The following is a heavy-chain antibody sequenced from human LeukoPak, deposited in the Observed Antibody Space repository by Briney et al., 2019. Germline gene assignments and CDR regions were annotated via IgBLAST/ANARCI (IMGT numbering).Heavy chain of an antibody. CDR1: GLTFSTYW. D-gene: IGHD3-9*01. CDR2: INSDGSST. V-gene: IGHV3-74*01. J-gene: IGHJ3*02. Sequence: GGSLRLSCAASGLTFSTYWMHWVRQAPGTGLVWVSRINSDGSSTTYADSVKGRFTISRDNAKNTLYLQMNSLRGEDTAVYYCVRERSYDFLTGYYDTFDIWGQGTMVTVSS. CDR3: VRERSYDFLTGYYDTFDI.